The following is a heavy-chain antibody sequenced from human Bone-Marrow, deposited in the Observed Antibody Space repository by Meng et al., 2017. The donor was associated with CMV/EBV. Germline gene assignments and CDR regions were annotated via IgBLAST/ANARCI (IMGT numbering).Heavy chain of an antibody. CDR3: VAYLVGIGGRGY. J-gene: IGHJ4*02. V-gene: IGHV4-61*08. D-gene: IGHD1-26*01. CDR1: GASVSSDDYH. Sequence: GSLRLSCTVYGASVSSDDYHWSWIRQPPGKELEWIGQIYNTGRDTFNPSLQSRVTISADTSKNQFSLKLTSVTTADTAVYFGVAYLVGIGGRGYWAQGTVATFSS. CDR2: IYNTGRD.